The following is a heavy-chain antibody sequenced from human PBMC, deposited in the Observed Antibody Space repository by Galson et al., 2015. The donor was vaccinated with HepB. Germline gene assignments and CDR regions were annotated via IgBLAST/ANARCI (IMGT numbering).Heavy chain of an antibody. CDR3: ARPSRYCSGGSCYSGDY. D-gene: IGHD2-15*01. CDR2: ISAYNGNT. Sequence: SVKVSCKASGYTFTSYGISWVRQAPGQGLEWMGWISAYNGNTNYAQKLQGRVTMTTDTSTSTAYMELRSLRSDDTAMYYCARPSRYCSGGSCYSGDYWGQGTLVTVSS. V-gene: IGHV1-18*01. J-gene: IGHJ4*02. CDR1: GYTFTSYG.